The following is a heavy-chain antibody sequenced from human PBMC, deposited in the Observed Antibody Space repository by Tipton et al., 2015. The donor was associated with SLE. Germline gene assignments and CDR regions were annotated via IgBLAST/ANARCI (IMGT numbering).Heavy chain of an antibody. Sequence: TLSLTCTVSGGSITNHYWNWIRQPPVKGLEWIGYIHYSGTTHDNLSLKSRVTMSVDMSKNQFSLRLTSVTAADTAVYYCARTLGAIAHTVYDAFDIWGQGKMVTVSS. CDR1: GGSITNHY. CDR2: IHYSGTT. J-gene: IGHJ3*02. D-gene: IGHD1-26*01. CDR3: ARTLGAIAHTVYDAFDI. V-gene: IGHV4-59*11.